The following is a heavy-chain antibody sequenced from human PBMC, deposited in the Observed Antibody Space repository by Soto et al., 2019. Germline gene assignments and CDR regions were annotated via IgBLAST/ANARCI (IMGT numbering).Heavy chain of an antibody. V-gene: IGHV3-23*01. Sequence: EMQVLESGGGLVQPGGSLRLSCAASGFTFNDYAMSWVRQAPGKGLEWVSLISRTGDSTYFADSVKGRFTISRDNSKNTLYLQMNSLRAEDTAVYYCARTYYYGSGTYPRFDPWGQGTLVTVSS. CDR2: ISRTGDST. D-gene: IGHD3-10*01. CDR3: ARTYYYGSGTYPRFDP. CDR1: GFTFNDYA. J-gene: IGHJ5*02.